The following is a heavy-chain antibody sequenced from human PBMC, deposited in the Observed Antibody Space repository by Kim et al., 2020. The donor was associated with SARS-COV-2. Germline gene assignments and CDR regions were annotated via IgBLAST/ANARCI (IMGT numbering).Heavy chain of an antibody. J-gene: IGHJ1*01. CDR3: ASPSEYFQH. CDR2: IYYSGST. V-gene: IGHV4-39*01. CDR1: GGSISSSSYY. Sequence: SETLSLTCTVSGGSISSSSYYWGWIRQPPGKGLEWIGSIYYSGSTYYNPSLKSRVTISVDTSKNQFSLKLSSVTAADTAVCYCASPSEYFQHWGQGTLVTVSS.